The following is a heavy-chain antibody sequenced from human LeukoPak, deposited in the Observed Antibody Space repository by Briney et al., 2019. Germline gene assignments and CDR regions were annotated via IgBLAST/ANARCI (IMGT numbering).Heavy chain of an antibody. CDR2: ISAYNGNT. J-gene: IGHJ6*02. Sequence: ASVTVSCTASGYTFTSYGISWVRQAPGQGLEWMGWISAYNGNTNYAQKLQGSVTMTTDTSTSTAYMELRSLRSDDTAVYYCARDRSTIYSSSSSYYYYYGMDVWGQGTTVTVSS. V-gene: IGHV1-18*01. CDR3: ARDRSTIYSSSSSYYYYYGMDV. D-gene: IGHD6-6*01. CDR1: GYTFTSYG.